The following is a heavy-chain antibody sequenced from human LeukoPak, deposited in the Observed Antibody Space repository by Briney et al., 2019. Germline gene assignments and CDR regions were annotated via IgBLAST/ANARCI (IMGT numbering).Heavy chain of an antibody. CDR2: ISYDGSNK. CDR3: AREMATKTTLDY. D-gene: IGHD5-24*01. Sequence: AGGSLRLSCAAPGFTFSSYAMHWVRQAPGKGLEWVAVISYDGSNKYYADSVKGRFTISRDNSKNTLYLQMNSLRAEDTAVYYCAREMATKTTLDYWGQGTLVTVSS. CDR1: GFTFSSYA. V-gene: IGHV3-30*04. J-gene: IGHJ4*02.